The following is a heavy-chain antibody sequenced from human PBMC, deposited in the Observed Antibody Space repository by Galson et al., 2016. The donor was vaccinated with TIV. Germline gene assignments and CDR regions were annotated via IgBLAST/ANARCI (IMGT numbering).Heavy chain of an antibody. Sequence: CAISGDSVSRNGVAWSWIRQSPSRGLEWLGRTYYTSKWYNDYAVFVKSRITINPDTSRNQFSLQLNSVTPEDTAVYYCARGRVSAFELWGRGTLVTVSS. CDR1: GDSVSRNGVA. J-gene: IGHJ2*01. V-gene: IGHV6-1*01. CDR3: ARGRVSAFEL. CDR2: TYYTSKWYN.